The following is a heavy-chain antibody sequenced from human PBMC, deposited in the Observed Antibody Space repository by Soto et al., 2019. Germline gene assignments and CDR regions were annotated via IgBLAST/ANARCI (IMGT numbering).Heavy chain of an antibody. Sequence: ASVKVSCKASGYTFTNYYIHWVRQAPGQGLEWMGVINPTGGRASYAPKFQGRVTLTRDTSTSTAYMVLSSLRSDDTAVYFCSRLTTMVREINDDPFDFWGQGTLVTVSS. CDR2: INPTGGRA. V-gene: IGHV1-46*03. CDR1: GYTFTNYY. D-gene: IGHD3-10*01. J-gene: IGHJ4*03. CDR3: SRLTTMVREINDDPFDF.